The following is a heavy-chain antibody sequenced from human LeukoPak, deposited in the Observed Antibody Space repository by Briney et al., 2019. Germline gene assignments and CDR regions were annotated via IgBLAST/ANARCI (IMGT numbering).Heavy chain of an antibody. J-gene: IGHJ2*01. V-gene: IGHV4-30-4*08. CDR3: ATTGYSSSWFAGYWYFDL. Sequence: SQTLSLTCTVSGGSISSGDYYWSWIRQPPGKGLEWIGYIYYSGSTYYNPSLKSRVTISVDTSKNQFSLKLSSVTAADTAVYYCATTGYSSSWFAGYWYFDLWGRGTLVTVSS. CDR1: GGSISSGDYY. CDR2: IYYSGST. D-gene: IGHD6-13*01.